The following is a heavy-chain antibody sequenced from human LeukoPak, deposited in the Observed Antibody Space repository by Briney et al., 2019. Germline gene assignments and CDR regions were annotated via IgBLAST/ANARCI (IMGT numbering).Heavy chain of an antibody. CDR1: GFTFSSYS. Sequence: PGGSLRLSCAASGFTFSSYSMNWVRQAPGKGLEWVSSISSSSSYIYYADSVKGRFTISRDNAKNSLYLQMNSLRAEDTAVYYCARAVSADYYDILTGYSTQFDYWGQGTLVTVSS. CDR3: ARAVSADYYDILTGYSTQFDY. V-gene: IGHV3-21*01. CDR2: ISSSSSYI. D-gene: IGHD3-9*01. J-gene: IGHJ4*02.